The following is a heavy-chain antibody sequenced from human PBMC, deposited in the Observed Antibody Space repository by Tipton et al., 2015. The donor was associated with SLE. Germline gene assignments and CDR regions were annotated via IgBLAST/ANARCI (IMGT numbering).Heavy chain of an antibody. CDR1: GDSISHYY. J-gene: IGHJ4*02. Sequence: PGLVKPSETLSLTCTVSGDSISHYYWSWIRQPPGKGLEWIGYIYQSGSTNYNPSLKGRVSISVDTSKNQFSLNLNSMTAADTAVYYCARAGNDFWSGYRPYFFDYWGQGALVTVSS. CDR3: ARAGNDFWSGYRPYFFDY. V-gene: IGHV4-59*01. D-gene: IGHD3-3*01. CDR2: IYQSGST.